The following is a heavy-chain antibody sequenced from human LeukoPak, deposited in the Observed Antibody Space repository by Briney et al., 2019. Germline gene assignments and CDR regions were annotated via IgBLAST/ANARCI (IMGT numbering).Heavy chain of an antibody. V-gene: IGHV3-23*01. J-gene: IGHJ2*01. CDR3: AKSGAGSDSSGYYYRRYWYFDL. CDR2: ISGSGGNT. Sequence: GGSLSLXCAASGFIFSRYAMRCVRQTPGEGLESVSPISGSGGNTYHTDSVQGRFTISRDNSKTTLYLQMNSLRAEDTSVYYCAKSGAGSDSSGYYYRRYWYFDLWGRGTLGTVSS. CDR1: GFIFSRYA. D-gene: IGHD3-22*01.